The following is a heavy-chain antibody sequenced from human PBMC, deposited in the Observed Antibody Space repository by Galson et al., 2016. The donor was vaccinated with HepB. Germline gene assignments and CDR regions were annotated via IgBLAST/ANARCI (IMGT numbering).Heavy chain of an antibody. D-gene: IGHD3-22*01. CDR1: GVSISSSF. Sequence: ETLSLTCTVSGVSISSSFWGWIRQPPGKGLEWIGFVSYSGSNNEYNLSLMSRVTMSIDTSENQFSLKVTSVTAADTAIYYCARGGYDSSFYSSPFAYWGQGTLVAVS. CDR3: ARGGYDSSFYSSPFAY. V-gene: IGHV4-59*01. J-gene: IGHJ4*02. CDR2: VSYSGSN.